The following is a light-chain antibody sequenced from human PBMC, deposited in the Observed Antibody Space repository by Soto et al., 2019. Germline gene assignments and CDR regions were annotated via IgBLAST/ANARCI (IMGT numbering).Light chain of an antibody. CDR1: SSDVGGYNY. CDR2: EVT. Sequence: QSALTQPASVSGSPGQSITISCTGTSSDVGGYNYVSWYQQQSGKAPKLMIYEVTNRPSGVSNRFSGSKSGNTASLTISGLQAEDEAHYYCSSYASSYSWVFGAGTKLTVL. CDR3: SSYASSYSWV. V-gene: IGLV2-14*01. J-gene: IGLJ3*02.